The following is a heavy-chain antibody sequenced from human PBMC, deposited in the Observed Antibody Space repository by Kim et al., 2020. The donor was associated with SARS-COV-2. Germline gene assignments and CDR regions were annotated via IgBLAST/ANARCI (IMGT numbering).Heavy chain of an antibody. V-gene: IGHV1-2*02. CDR1: GYTFTGYY. D-gene: IGHD3-22*01. CDR3: ASKYDWSGYDYPSEYYYGMDV. J-gene: IGHJ6*02. Sequence: ASVKVSCKASGYTFTGYYMHWVRQAPGQGLEWMGWINPNSGDTNYEQKFQGRVTMTRDTSISTAYMELRGLRSDDTAVYYCASKYDWSGYDYPSEYYYGMDVWGQGTTVTVSS. CDR2: INPNSGDT.